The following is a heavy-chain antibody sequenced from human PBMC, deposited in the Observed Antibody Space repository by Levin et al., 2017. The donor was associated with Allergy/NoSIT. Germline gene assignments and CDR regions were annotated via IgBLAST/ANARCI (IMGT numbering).Heavy chain of an antibody. D-gene: IGHD3-22*01. V-gene: IGHV2-70*13. CDR3: ARTSYYDNSGSYIGRGWLDP. CDR2: IDWDGDK. CDR1: GFSLSTRGIC. Sequence: SGPTLVKPTQTLTLTCTFSGFSLSTRGICVSWIRQPPGKALEWLALIDWDGDKYYSTSLKTGLTISKDTSKNQVVLTMTNMDPVDTGTYYCARTSYYDNSGSYIGRGWLDPWGQGTLVTVSS. J-gene: IGHJ5*02.